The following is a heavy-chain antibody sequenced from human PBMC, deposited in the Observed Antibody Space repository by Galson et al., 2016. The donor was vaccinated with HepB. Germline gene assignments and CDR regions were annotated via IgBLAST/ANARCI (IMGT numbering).Heavy chain of an antibody. Sequence: CAISGDSVSSDTAAWNWIRQSPSRGLEWLGRTYYRSKWYNDYAVSVRSRITINPDTTKNQFSLQLSSVTPEDTAVYYCAREPGHCTGNSCYSGGMDVWGPGTTVTVSS. CDR2: TYYRSKWYN. CDR1: GDSVSSDTAA. J-gene: IGHJ6*02. CDR3: AREPGHCTGNSCYSGGMDV. D-gene: IGHD2-15*01. V-gene: IGHV6-1*01.